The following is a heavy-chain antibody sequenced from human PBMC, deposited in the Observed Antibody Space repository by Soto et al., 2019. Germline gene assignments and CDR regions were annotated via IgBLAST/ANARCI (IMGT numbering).Heavy chain of an antibody. CDR1: GFSFSSHG. Sequence: QVQLVESGGDVVQPGRSLRLSCAASGFSFSSHGMHWVRQAPGKGLEWVAHRWSRGERAYYADSVKGRFTISGDQAKNTLSLQMNNLRAEDTAVYYCARDTQQLANYGMDVWCQGTTVSVSS. CDR2: RWSRGERA. V-gene: IGHV3-33*01. D-gene: IGHD6-13*01. CDR3: ARDTQQLANYGMDV. J-gene: IGHJ6*02.